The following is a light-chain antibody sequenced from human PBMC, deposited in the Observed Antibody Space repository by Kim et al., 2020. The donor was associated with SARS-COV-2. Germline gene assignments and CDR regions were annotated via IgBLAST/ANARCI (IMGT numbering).Light chain of an antibody. Sequence: GQTGRNTRRRDRLRRYYANWYQQKPRQAPGIFIYSKNNRPSGIPDRFSGPGSGNTAFLAIPGAQAGDEADYYCKLRHSNWKAYVFGTGTKVTVL. J-gene: IGLJ1*01. CDR2: SKN. CDR3: KLRHSNWKAYV. CDR1: RLRRYY. V-gene: IGLV3-19*01.